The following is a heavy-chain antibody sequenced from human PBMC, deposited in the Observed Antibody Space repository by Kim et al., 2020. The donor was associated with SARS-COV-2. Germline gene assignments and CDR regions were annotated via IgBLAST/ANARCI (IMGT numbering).Heavy chain of an antibody. D-gene: IGHD3-16*02. V-gene: IGHV3-11*05. CDR2: ISSSSSYT. J-gene: IGHJ6*02. CDR1: GFTFSDYY. CDR3: ARVGYDYVWGSHRDYYYYCGMDV. Sequence: GGSLRLSCAASGFTFSDYYMSWIRQAPGKGLEWVSYISSSSSYTNYADSVKGRFTISRDNAKNSLYLQMNSLRAEDTAVYYCARVGYDYVWGSHRDYYYYCGMDVWGQGTTVTVSS.